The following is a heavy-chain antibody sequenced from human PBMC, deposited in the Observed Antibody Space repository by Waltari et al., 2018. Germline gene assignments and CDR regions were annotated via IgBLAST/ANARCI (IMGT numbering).Heavy chain of an antibody. CDR1: GYRFPSYW. V-gene: IGHV5-51*01. D-gene: IGHD2-2*01. CDR2: VNPGDSET. J-gene: IGHJ5*02. Sequence: EVQLVQSGAEVRKPGESLRTSCEGSGYRFPSYWIGWVRQMPGKGLEWMGIVNPGDSETRYSPSFRGQVTISADKSIFTAYLQWSSLKASDTAIYYCARRDCISSSCYDGWFDLWGQGTLVTVSS. CDR3: ARRDCISSSCYDGWFDL.